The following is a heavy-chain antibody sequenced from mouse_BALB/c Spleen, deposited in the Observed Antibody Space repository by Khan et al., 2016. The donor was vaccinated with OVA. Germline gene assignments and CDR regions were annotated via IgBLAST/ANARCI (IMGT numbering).Heavy chain of an antibody. CDR2: INPSTGYT. J-gene: IGHJ3*01. Sequence: VQLQQSGAELAKPGASVKMSCTASGYTFTTYWIHWIKQRPGQGLEWIGYINPSTGYTEYNKKFKDKATLTADESSSTAYMQLNRLTSEDSAVYDCTSRGVVGLFAYWGQGTLVTVSA. D-gene: IGHD1-1*02. CDR1: GYTFTTYW. CDR3: TSRGVVGLFAY. V-gene: IGHV1-7*01.